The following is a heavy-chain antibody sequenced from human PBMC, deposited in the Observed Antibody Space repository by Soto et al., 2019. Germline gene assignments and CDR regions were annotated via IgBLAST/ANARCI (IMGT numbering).Heavy chain of an antibody. D-gene: IGHD5-12*01. CDR3: AKEGTCGLYYFDY. J-gene: IGHJ4*02. CDR1: GFTFSNYA. V-gene: IGHV3-23*01. CDR2: ISGSGGSP. Sequence: EVQLLESGGGLVQPGGSLRLSCAASGFTFSNYAMNWVRQAPGKGLEWVSTISGSGGSPYYADSVKGRFTISRDNSKNTLYLQMNSLRAGDSAIYYCAKEGTCGLYYFDYWGQGTLVTVSS.